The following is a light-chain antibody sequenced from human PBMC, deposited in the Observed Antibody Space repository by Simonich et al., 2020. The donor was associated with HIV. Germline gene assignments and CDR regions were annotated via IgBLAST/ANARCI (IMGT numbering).Light chain of an antibody. CDR1: QSVSSN. CDR2: GAS. Sequence: EIVMTQSPATLSVSPGERAAPSCRASQSVSSNLAWYQQKPGQAPRLLIYGASTRATGIPARFSGSGSGTEFTLTISRLEPEDFAVYYCQQFGTSPWTFGQGTKVEIK. V-gene: IGKV3-15*01. J-gene: IGKJ1*01. CDR3: QQFGTSPWT.